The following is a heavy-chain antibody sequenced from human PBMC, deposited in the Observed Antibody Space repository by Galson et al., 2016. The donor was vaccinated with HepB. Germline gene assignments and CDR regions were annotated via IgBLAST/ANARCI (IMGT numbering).Heavy chain of an antibody. D-gene: IGHD3-16*02. V-gene: IGHV4-39*07. J-gene: IGHJ4*02. CDR3: ARGVSKLRLGELSWWVHYFDY. CDR2: LYYSGST. CDR1: GGSITNNNYY. Sequence: SETLSLTCTVSGGSITNNNYYWGWIRQPPGKGLAWIGSLYYSGSTYYNPSLESRVTISLDTSKNQLSLKLRSVTAADTAVYYCARGVSKLRLGELSWWVHYFDYWGQGALVTVSS.